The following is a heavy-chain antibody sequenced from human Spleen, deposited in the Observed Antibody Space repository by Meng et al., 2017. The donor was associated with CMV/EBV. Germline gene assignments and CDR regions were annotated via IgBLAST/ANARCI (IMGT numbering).Heavy chain of an antibody. Sequence: TLSLTCAISGDSVPSNTAAWNGIRQSPSRGLEWLGRTYYRSSCQYDYAVSVKSRITINPDTPKNQFSLQLNSVTPEDTAIYYCARGVVPAALDYWGQGTLVTVSS. CDR1: GDSVPSNTAA. CDR2: TYYRSSCQY. J-gene: IGHJ4*02. V-gene: IGHV6-1*01. D-gene: IGHD2-2*01. CDR3: ARGVVPAALDY.